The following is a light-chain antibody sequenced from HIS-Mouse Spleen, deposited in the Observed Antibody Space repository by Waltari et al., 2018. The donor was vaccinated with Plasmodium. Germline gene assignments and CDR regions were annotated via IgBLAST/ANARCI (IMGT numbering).Light chain of an antibody. Sequence: QSALTQPRSVSGSPGQSATIPCTGTSSDVGGYNYFPWYQQHPGKAPKLMIYDVSKRPSGVPDRFSGSKSGNTASLTISGLQAEDEADYYCCSYAGSYTWVFGGGTKLTVL. J-gene: IGLJ3*02. V-gene: IGLV2-11*01. CDR1: SSDVGGYNY. CDR3: CSYAGSYTWV. CDR2: DVS.